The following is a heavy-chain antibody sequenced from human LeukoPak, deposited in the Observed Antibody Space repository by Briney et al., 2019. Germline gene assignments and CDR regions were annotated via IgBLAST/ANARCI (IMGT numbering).Heavy chain of an antibody. CDR2: INPSGGST. J-gene: IGHJ4*02. D-gene: IGHD1-1*01. Sequence: ELMGIINPSGGSTSYAQKFQGRLTMTRDTSTSTVYMELSSLRSEDTAVYYCARDGNDGFDYWGQGTLVTVSS. CDR3: ARDGNDGFDY. V-gene: IGHV1-46*01.